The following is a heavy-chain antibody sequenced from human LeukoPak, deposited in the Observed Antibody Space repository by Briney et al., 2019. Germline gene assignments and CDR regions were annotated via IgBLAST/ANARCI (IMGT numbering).Heavy chain of an antibody. J-gene: IGHJ3*02. CDR3: ASAALAVAGQGAFDI. Sequence: ASVKVSCKASGYTFTSYYMHWVRQAPGQGLEWMGIINPSGGSTSYAQKFQGRVTMTRDTSASTAYMELSSLRSEDTAVYYCASAALAVAGQGAFDIWGQGTMVTVSS. D-gene: IGHD6-19*01. CDR2: INPSGGST. CDR1: GYTFTSYY. V-gene: IGHV1-46*01.